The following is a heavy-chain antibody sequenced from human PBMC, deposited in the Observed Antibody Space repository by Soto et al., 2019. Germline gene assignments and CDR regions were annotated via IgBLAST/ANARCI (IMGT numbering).Heavy chain of an antibody. D-gene: IGHD6-19*01. CDR1: GYTFTGYY. CDR2: INPNSGGT. CDR3: AGDSSGWYGYYYYGMDV. Sequence: ASVKVSCKASGYTFTGYYMHWVRQAPGQGLEWMGWINPNSGGTNYAQKFQGRVTMTRDTSVSTAYMELSRLRSDDTAVYYCAGDSSGWYGYYYYGMDVWGQGTTVTVSS. V-gene: IGHV1-2*02. J-gene: IGHJ6*02.